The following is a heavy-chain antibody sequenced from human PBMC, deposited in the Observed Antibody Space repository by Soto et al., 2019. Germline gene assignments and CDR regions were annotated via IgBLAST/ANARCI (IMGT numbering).Heavy chain of an antibody. Sequence: LRLSCAASGFTFSSYAMVWVRQGPGKGLEWVAVVSIGGSTHYADSVRGRFTISRDNSKNTLSLQMNSLTAEDTAVYFCAKRRGAGGHFDYWGPGALVTVSS. CDR2: VSIGGST. D-gene: IGHD2-15*01. CDR3: AKRRGAGGHFDY. J-gene: IGHJ4*02. V-gene: IGHV3-23*01. CDR1: GFTFSSYA.